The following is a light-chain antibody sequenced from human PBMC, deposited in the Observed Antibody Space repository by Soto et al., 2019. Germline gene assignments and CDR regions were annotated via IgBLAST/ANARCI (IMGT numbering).Light chain of an antibody. CDR3: QQYGSSPRFT. Sequence: EILLTQSPVTLSLSPGERATLACRASQRVSSSHLAWYQQKPGQAPRVLIYGTSTRATGIPDRFSGSGSGTDFTLTISRLEPEDFAVYYCQQYGSSPRFTFGPGTKVDMK. V-gene: IGKV3-20*01. CDR2: GTS. CDR1: QRVSSSH. J-gene: IGKJ3*01.